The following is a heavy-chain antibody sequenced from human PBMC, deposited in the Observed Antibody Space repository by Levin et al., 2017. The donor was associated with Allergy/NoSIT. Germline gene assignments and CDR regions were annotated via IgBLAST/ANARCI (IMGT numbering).Heavy chain of an antibody. D-gene: IGHD3-3*01. J-gene: IGHJ6*02. Sequence: GESLKISCAASGFTFSSYSMNWVRQAPGKGLEWVSSISSSSSYIYYADSVKGRFTISRDNAKNSLYLQMNSLRAEDTAVYYCARDLSGGYYDFWSGYFPKGMDVWGQGTTVTVSS. CDR1: GFTFSSYS. CDR3: ARDLSGGYYDFWSGYFPKGMDV. CDR2: ISSSSSYI. V-gene: IGHV3-21*01.